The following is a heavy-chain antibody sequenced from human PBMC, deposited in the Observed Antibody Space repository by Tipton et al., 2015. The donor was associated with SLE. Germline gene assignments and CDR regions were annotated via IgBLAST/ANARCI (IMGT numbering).Heavy chain of an antibody. D-gene: IGHD1-1*01. CDR2: LYAGGGT. CDR3: ARGQHQLGRFDP. Sequence: TLSLTCHVAGGAIRNSPYYRAWIRQPPGQGLEWVGSLYAGGGTYFPPSLKSRASISADASKNHFSLKLNSVTAADTAVYYCARGQHQLGRFDPWGQGTLVTVSS. CDR1: GGAIRNSPYY. J-gene: IGHJ5*02. V-gene: IGHV4-39*02.